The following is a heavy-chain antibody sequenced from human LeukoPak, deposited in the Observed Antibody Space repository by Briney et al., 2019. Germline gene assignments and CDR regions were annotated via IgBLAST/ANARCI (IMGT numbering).Heavy chain of an antibody. Sequence: GGSLRLSCAASGFTVSSNYMSWVRQAPGKGLEWVAFIRYDGSNKYYADSVKGRFTISRDNSKNTLYLQMNSLRAEDTAVYYCAKDYRGSGSYLFDYWGQGTLVTVSS. D-gene: IGHD3-10*01. V-gene: IGHV3-30*02. CDR1: GFTVSSNY. J-gene: IGHJ4*02. CDR2: IRYDGSNK. CDR3: AKDYRGSGSYLFDY.